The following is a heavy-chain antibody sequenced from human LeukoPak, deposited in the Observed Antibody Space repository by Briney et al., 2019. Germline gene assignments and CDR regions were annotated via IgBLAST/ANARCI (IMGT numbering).Heavy chain of an antibody. CDR2: IIPILGSA. CDR1: GGTFSSYA. V-gene: IGHV1-69*11. D-gene: IGHD6-13*01. CDR3: ATSSRTYSSTDY. Sequence: GSSVKVSCKASGGTFSSYAISWVRQAPGQGLEWMGWIIPILGSANYAQSFQGRDTMTADESTSTAYMELSSLRSEDTAVYYCATSSRTYSSTDYWGQGTLVTVSS. J-gene: IGHJ4*02.